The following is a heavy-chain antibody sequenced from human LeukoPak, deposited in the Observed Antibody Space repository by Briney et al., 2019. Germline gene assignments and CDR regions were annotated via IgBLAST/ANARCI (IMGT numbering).Heavy chain of an antibody. CDR1: GGTFSSYA. V-gene: IGHV1-69*04. Sequence: SVKVSCKASGGTFSSYAISWVRQAPGQGLEWMGRIIPIFGIANYAQKFQGRVTITADKSTSTAYMELSSLRSEDTAVYHCARGPSGYYDYWGQGTLVTVSS. D-gene: IGHD2-15*01. J-gene: IGHJ4*02. CDR2: IIPIFGIA. CDR3: ARGPSGYYDY.